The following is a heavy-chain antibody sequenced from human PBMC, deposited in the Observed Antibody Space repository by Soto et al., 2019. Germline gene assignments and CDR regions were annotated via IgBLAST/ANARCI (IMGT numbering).Heavy chain of an antibody. V-gene: IGHV3-23*01. CDR3: ALERPNYFGSGGGYSKSGGDH. CDR2: ITGNGDTT. Sequence: EVQLLESGGGLVQPGGSLRRSCAASGFIFRIYAMSWVRQAPGRGLDWVSSITGNGDTTYYPDSVKGRFTISRDNSKNTLFLQMNSLRVEATAVYYCALERPNYFGSGGGYSKSGGDHWGQGILVTVSS. D-gene: IGHD3-10*01. J-gene: IGHJ5*02. CDR1: GFIFRIYA.